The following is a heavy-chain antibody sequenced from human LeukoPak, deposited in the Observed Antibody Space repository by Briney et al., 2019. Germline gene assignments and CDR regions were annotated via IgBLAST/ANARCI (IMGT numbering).Heavy chain of an antibody. V-gene: IGHV3-23*01. CDR1: GFTFSNYA. J-gene: IGHJ4*02. Sequence: GGSLRLSCAASGFTFSNYAMTWVRQAPGKGLEWVSAISGSGGSTYYADSVKGRFTISRDNAKNSLYLQMNSLRDEDTAVYYCAREYLAVAEVWGQGTLVTVSS. CDR2: ISGSGGST. D-gene: IGHD6-19*01. CDR3: AREYLAVAEV.